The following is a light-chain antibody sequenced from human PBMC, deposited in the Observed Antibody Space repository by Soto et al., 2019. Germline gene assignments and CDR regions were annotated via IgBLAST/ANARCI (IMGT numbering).Light chain of an antibody. Sequence: DIQLTQSPSSLSASVGDRVTITCRASQGISSYLAWYQQKPGKAPKLLISGASTLQSGVPSRFSGSGSGTEFTLTVSSLQPEDFATYYCQQLNAYPHSFGGGTKVDIK. CDR1: QGISSY. CDR2: GAS. CDR3: QQLNAYPHS. V-gene: IGKV1-9*01. J-gene: IGKJ4*01.